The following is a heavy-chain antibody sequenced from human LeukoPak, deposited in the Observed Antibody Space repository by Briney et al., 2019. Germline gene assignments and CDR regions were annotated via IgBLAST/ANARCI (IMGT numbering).Heavy chain of an antibody. CDR3: ARSQGIAAAATSPREEKYYFDY. Sequence: SETLSLTCAVYGGSFSGYYWSWIRQPPGKGLEWIGEINHSGSTNYNPSLKSRVTISVDTSKNQSSLKLSSVTAADTAVYYCARSQGIAAAATSPREEKYYFDYWGQGTLVTVSS. D-gene: IGHD6-13*01. CDR2: INHSGST. J-gene: IGHJ4*02. CDR1: GGSFSGYY. V-gene: IGHV4-34*01.